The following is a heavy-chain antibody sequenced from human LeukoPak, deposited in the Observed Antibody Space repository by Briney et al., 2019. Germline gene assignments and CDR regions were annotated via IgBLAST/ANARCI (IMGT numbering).Heavy chain of an antibody. Sequence: SETLSLTCAVYGGSFSGYYWSWIRQPPGKGLEWIGEINHSGSTNYNPSLKSRVTISVDTSKNQFSLKLSSVTAADTAVYHCARPESGGYSYGYSAYYYMDVWGKGTTVTVSS. CDR3: ARPESGGYSYGYSAYYYMDV. J-gene: IGHJ6*03. CDR2: INHSGST. V-gene: IGHV4-34*01. D-gene: IGHD5-18*01. CDR1: GGSFSGYY.